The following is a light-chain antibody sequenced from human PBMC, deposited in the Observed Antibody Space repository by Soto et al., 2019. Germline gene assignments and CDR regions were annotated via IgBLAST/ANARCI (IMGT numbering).Light chain of an antibody. Sequence: ENVLTQSPGTLSLSAGERATLSCRASQTISRNYLACYQQKVGQAPSLLIYAASVRATGVSDRFSGSGSGTDFTLTIRRLEPEDFAVYYCQQYGSSPPITFGQGTKVDI. CDR1: QTISRNY. V-gene: IGKV3-20*01. J-gene: IGKJ1*01. CDR3: QQYGSSPPIT. CDR2: AAS.